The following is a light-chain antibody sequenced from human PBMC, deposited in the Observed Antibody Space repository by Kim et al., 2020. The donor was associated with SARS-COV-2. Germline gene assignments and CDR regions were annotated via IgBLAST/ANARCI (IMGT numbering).Light chain of an antibody. Sequence: DIQLTQSPSSLSASVGDRVTFTCRATQGINNHLAWFQQKSGKAPTSLIYAASTLQAGVPSRFSGSGFGTDFTLTISSLQPEDFATYYCQQYSTFPLAFGGGTTVDIK. J-gene: IGKJ4*01. CDR2: AAS. CDR3: QQYSTFPLA. V-gene: IGKV1-16*01. CDR1: QGINNH.